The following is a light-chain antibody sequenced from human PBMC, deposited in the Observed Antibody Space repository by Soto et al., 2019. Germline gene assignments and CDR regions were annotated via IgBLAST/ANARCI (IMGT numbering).Light chain of an antibody. J-gene: IGKJ2*01. Sequence: EILMTQSQATLSFSPGERATLSCRASQRISSNVAWYQQKPGQAPRLLIYGASTRATGVPARFSGGGSGTEFTLTISSLQSEDFAVYFCQQYNDWPPYTFGQGTKVDIK. CDR1: QRISSN. CDR2: GAS. CDR3: QQYNDWPPYT. V-gene: IGKV3-15*01.